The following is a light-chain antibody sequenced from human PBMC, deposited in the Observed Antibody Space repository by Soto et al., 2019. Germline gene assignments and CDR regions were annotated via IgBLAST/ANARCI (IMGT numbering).Light chain of an antibody. V-gene: IGKV3-11*01. J-gene: IGKJ4*01. CDR1: QSVSSY. CDR3: QQRSNWPLT. Sequence: EVVLAQSPATLSLCAGERATLSCRASQSVSSYLAWYQQKPGQAPRLLIYDASNRATGIPARFSGSGSGTDFTLTISSLEPEYFAVYYCQQRSNWPLTFGGGTKVDIK. CDR2: DAS.